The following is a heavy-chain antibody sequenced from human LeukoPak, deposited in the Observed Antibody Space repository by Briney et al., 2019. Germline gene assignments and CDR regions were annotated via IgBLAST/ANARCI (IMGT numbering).Heavy chain of an antibody. CDR1: GHSISSGYY. CDR2: IYHSGST. CDR3: ARSVPSPTYNTVNFDY. V-gene: IGHV4-38-2*02. J-gene: IGHJ4*02. D-gene: IGHD4-11*01. Sequence: PSETLSLTCTVSGHSISSGYYWGWIRQPPGKWLEWIGSIYHSGSTYYNPSLKSRVTISVDTSKNQFSLKLSSVTAADTAVYYCARSVPSPTYNTVNFDYWGQGTLVTVSS.